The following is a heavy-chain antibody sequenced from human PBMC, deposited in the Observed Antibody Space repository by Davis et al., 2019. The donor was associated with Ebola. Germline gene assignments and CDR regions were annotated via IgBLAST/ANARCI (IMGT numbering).Heavy chain of an antibody. D-gene: IGHD3-10*01. J-gene: IGHJ4*02. CDR3: ARGITMVRGLITLSYYFDY. V-gene: IGHV3-48*03. Sequence: GGSLRLSCAASGFTFSSYAMSWVRQAPGKGLEWVSKISSSGSTIYYADSVKGRFTISRDNAKNSLYLQMNSLRAEDTAVYYCARGITMVRGLITLSYYFDYWGQGTLVTVSS. CDR1: GFTFSSYA. CDR2: ISSSGSTI.